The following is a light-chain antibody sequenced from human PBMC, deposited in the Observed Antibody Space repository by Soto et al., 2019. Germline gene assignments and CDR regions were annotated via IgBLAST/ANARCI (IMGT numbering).Light chain of an antibody. CDR1: RGISNY. J-gene: IGKJ1*01. CDR3: QNYDSAPWT. Sequence: DIQMTQSPSSLSASVGDRVTITCRASRGISNYLAWYQQKPGKVPKLLIYAASTLQSGVPSRFSGSGSGTDFTLSISSLQPEDVATYDCQNYDSAPWTFGQGTKVAFK. V-gene: IGKV1-27*01. CDR2: AAS.